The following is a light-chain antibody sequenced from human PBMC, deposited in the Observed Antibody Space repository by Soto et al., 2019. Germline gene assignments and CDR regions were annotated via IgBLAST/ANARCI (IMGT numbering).Light chain of an antibody. CDR3: QQYYSYPPMYT. V-gene: IGKV1-8*01. CDR2: AAS. J-gene: IGKJ2*01. CDR1: QGISSY. Sequence: ALRMTQSPSSFSASTGDRVTITCRASQGISSYLAWYQQKPGKAPKLLIYAASTLQSGVPSRFSGSGSGTDFTLTISCLQSEDFATYYCQQYYSYPPMYTFGQGTKLEIK.